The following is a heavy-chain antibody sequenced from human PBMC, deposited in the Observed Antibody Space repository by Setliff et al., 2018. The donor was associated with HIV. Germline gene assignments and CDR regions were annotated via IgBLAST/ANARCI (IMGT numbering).Heavy chain of an antibody. V-gene: IGHV3-48*04. CDR3: ARSFWGFVRNAASDI. CDR1: GFTFSTYP. J-gene: IGHJ3*02. Sequence: GGSLRLSCAASGFTFSTYPMNWVRQAPGKGLEWVSYITGSSDIIHYADSVKGRFTVSRDNAKNSLYLQMNNLRAEDTAVYYCARSFWGFVRNAASDIWGQGTMVTVSS. CDR2: ITGSSDII. D-gene: IGHD3-16*01.